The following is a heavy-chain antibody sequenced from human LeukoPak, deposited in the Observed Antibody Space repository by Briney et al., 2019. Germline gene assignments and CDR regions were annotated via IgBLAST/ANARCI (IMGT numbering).Heavy chain of an antibody. Sequence: GGSLRLSCAASGFTFSSYAMHWVRQAPGKGLEWVAVISYDGSNKYYADSVKGRFTISRDNSKNTLYLQMNSLRAEDTVVYYCARARIDFDAFDIWGQGTMVTVSS. CDR3: ARARIDFDAFDI. V-gene: IGHV3-30-3*01. CDR2: ISYDGSNK. J-gene: IGHJ3*02. D-gene: IGHD5-12*01. CDR1: GFTFSSYA.